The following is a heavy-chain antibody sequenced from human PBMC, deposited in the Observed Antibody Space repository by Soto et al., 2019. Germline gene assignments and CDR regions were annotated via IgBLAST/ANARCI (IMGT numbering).Heavy chain of an antibody. J-gene: IGHJ6*02. CDR3: ARGAPVNYDILTGYYTGVDPTSYYYYYYGMDV. CDR1: GGTFSSYA. V-gene: IGHV1-69*13. D-gene: IGHD3-9*01. Sequence: GASVKVSCKASGGTFSSYAISWVRQAPGQGLEWMGGIIPIFGTANYAQKFQGRVTITADESTCTAYMELSSLRSEDTAVYYCARGAPVNYDILTGYYTGVDPTSYYYYYYGMDVWGQGTTVTVSS. CDR2: IIPIFGTA.